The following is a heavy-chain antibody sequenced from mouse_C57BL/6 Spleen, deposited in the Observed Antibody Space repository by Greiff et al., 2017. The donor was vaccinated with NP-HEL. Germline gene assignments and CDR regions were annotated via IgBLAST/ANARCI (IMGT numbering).Heavy chain of an antibody. Sequence: QVQLQQPGAELVKPGASVKLSCKASGYAFTSYWMHWVKQRPGQGLEWIGMIHPNSGSTNYNEKFKSKATLTVDKSSSTAYMQLSSLTSEDSAVYYCARGDDYDWFADWGKGTLVTVSA. CDR3: ARGDDYDWFAD. CDR2: IHPNSGST. CDR1: GYAFTSYW. J-gene: IGHJ3*01. V-gene: IGHV1-64*01. D-gene: IGHD2-4*01.